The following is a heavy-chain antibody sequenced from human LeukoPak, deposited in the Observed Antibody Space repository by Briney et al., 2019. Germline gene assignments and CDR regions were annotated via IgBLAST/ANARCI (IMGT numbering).Heavy chain of an antibody. V-gene: IGHV4-31*03. Sequence: SETLSLTCNVSGGSIGSGGYWSWIRRHPGKGLEWIGYIDFSGTTYNNPSLRSRITLTVDTSENQFSLKLSSVTAADTAVYYCARVNPFGSGSRYHYYGMDVWGQGTTVTVSS. CDR3: ARVNPFGSGSRYHYYGMDV. J-gene: IGHJ6*02. CDR1: GGSIGSGGY. CDR2: IDFSGTT. D-gene: IGHD3-10*01.